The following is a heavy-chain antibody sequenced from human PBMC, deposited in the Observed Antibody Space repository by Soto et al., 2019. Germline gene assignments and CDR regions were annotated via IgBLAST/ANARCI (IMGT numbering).Heavy chain of an antibody. CDR2: IKSKADGGTT. CDR1: GFSLTNMW. J-gene: IGHJ5*02. V-gene: IGHV3-15*07. CDR3: TTLYRLDP. Sequence: GGSLRLSCAASGFSLTNMWMYWVRQAPGKGLEWVGLIKSKADGGTTDYASPVKGRFSISRDDSKNTLYLQMDSLKTEDTAVYYCTTLYRLDPWGQGTLFTVSS. D-gene: IGHD2-8*01.